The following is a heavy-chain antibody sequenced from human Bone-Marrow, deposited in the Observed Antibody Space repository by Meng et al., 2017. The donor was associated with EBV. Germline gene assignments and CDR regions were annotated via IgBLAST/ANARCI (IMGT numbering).Heavy chain of an antibody. V-gene: IGHV3-30*18. CDR2: TSFDGSNI. D-gene: IGHD3-22*01. Sequence: QVQLVESGGGVVQPGRSLRLSCAASGFTFSNFGMHWVRQAPGKGLEWVAATSFDGSNIYYADSVKGRFTISRDNSKNTLYLQMSSLRAEDTAIYFCAKDSFGYYYGSGDYWGQGTLVTVSS. CDR1: GFTFSNFG. J-gene: IGHJ4*02. CDR3: AKDSFGYYYGSGDY.